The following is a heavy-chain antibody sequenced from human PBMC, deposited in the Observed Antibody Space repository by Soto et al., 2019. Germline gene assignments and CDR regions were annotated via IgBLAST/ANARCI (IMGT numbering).Heavy chain of an antibody. V-gene: IGHV5-51*07. J-gene: IGHJ3*02. CDR2: IYPGDSDI. Sequence: GESLKISCKGSGYSFTNYWIGWVHQMPGKGLEWMGLIYPGDSDIRYSPSFQGQVTISADKSISTAYLQWSSLQASDTGMYYCTRHPPSPGDAFDIWGQGTMVTVSS. CDR1: GYSFTNYW. CDR3: TRHPPSPGDAFDI.